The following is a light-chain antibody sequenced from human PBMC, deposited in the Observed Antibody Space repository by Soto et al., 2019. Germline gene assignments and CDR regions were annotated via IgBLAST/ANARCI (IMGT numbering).Light chain of an antibody. J-gene: IGLJ3*02. CDR1: SSDIGAYNY. CDR2: EVN. CDR3: TSYGGRDNLM. V-gene: IGLV2-8*01. Sequence: QSALTQPPSASGSPGQSVTISCTGTSSDIGAYNYVSWFQQHPGEAPKLRISEVNKRPSGVPDRFSGSKSGNTASLTVSGLQAEDEADYYCTSYGGRDNLMFGGGTKVTVL.